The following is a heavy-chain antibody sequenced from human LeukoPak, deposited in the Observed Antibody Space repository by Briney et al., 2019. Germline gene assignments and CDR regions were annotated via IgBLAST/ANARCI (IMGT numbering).Heavy chain of an antibody. Sequence: PSETLSLTCTVAGGSISSYYWSWIRQPPGKGLEWIGSMYYSGSTNYKPSLKSRVTISVDTSKDQFSLKLSSVTAADTAVYYCARHAYYYDRSGSYEAFDIWGQGTMVTVSS. CDR3: ARHAYYYDRSGSYEAFDI. J-gene: IGHJ3*02. CDR2: MYYSGST. D-gene: IGHD3-22*01. CDR1: GGSISSYY. V-gene: IGHV4-59*08.